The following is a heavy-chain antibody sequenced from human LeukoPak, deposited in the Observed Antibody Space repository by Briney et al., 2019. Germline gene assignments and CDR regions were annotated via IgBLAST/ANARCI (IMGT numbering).Heavy chain of an antibody. V-gene: IGHV1-2*02. Sequence: ASVKVSCKASGYTFTGYFMHWVRQAPGRGLEWVGLINPNSGGTNYAQRFQGRVTMTRDTSISTAYMELSGLRSDDSAVYYCAREGLTPVNFDFWGQGALVTVSS. D-gene: IGHD1-14*01. CDR3: AREGLTPVNFDF. J-gene: IGHJ4*02. CDR1: GYTFTGYF. CDR2: INPNSGGT.